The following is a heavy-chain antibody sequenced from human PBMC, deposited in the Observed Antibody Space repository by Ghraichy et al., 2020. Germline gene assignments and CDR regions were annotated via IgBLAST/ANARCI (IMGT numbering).Heavy chain of an antibody. CDR3: AKDPKY. CDR2: ISGSAVST. CDR1: GFPFSSYA. J-gene: IGHJ4*02. Sequence: LSLTCAASGFPFSSYAMSWVRQAPGKGLEWVSTISGSAVSTYYADSVKGRFTISRDNSKNTLYLQMISLRAEDTAVYYCAKDPKYWGQGTLVTVSS. V-gene: IGHV3-23*01.